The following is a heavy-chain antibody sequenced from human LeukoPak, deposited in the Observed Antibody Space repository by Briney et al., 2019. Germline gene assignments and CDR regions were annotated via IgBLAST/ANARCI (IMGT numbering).Heavy chain of an antibody. CDR3: ARMGSSSWYYFDY. V-gene: IGHV3-7*01. CDR2: IEQDGSEK. Sequence: GGSLRLSCAASGFTFSSYWMSWVRQAPGKGLEWVANIEQDGSEKYYVDSVKGRFTISRDNAKNSLYLQMNSLRAEDTAVYYCARMGSSSWYYFDYWGQGTLVTVSS. J-gene: IGHJ4*02. D-gene: IGHD6-13*01. CDR1: GFTFSSYW.